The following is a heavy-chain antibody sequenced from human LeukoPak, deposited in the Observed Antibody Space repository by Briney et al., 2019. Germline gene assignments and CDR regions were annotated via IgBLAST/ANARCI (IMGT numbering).Heavy chain of an antibody. Sequence: SETLSLTYTVSGGSISSGSCYWSWIRQPAGKGLEWIGRIYTSGSTNYNPSLKSRVTISVDTSKNQFSLKLSSVTAADTAVYYCARVNIAARTYYFDYWGQGTLVTVSS. CDR2: IYTSGST. CDR3: ARVNIAARTYYFDY. CDR1: GGSISSGSCY. D-gene: IGHD6-13*01. J-gene: IGHJ4*02. V-gene: IGHV4-61*02.